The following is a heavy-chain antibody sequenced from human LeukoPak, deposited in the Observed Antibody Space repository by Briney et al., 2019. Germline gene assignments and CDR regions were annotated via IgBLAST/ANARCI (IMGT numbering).Heavy chain of an antibody. J-gene: IGHJ6*03. CDR3: AKDYSNYLQEVVYYYYMDV. CDR2: IWYDGSNK. V-gene: IGHV3-33*06. CDR1: GFTLRSYW. Sequence: GGSLRLSCAVSGFTLRSYWMGWVRQAPGKGLEWVAVIWYDGSNKYYADSVKGRFTISRDNSKNTLYLQMNSLRAEDTAVYYCAKDYSNYLQEVVYYYYMDVWGKGTTVTVSS. D-gene: IGHD4-11*01.